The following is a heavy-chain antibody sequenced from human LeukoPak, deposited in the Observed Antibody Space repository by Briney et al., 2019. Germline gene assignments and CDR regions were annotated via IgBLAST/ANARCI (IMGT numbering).Heavy chain of an antibody. D-gene: IGHD1-1*01. CDR1: GGSFSGYY. CDR3: ARGRLWQLDAFDM. CDR2: INHSGST. V-gene: IGHV4-34*01. J-gene: IGHJ3*02. Sequence: PSETLSLTCAVYGGSFSGYYWSWIRQPPGKGLEWIGEINHSGSTNYNPSLKSRVTISVDTSKNQFSLKLSPVAGADTAVYHCARGRLWQLDAFDMWGQGTMVTVSS.